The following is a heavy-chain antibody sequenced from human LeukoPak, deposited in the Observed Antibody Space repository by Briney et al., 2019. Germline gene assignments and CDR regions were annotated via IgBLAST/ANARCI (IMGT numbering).Heavy chain of an antibody. D-gene: IGHD6-19*01. J-gene: IGHJ3*02. Sequence: SQTLSLTCAISGDSFSSNSAAWNWIRQSPSRGLEWLGRTYYRSKWYNDYAVSVKSRITINPDTSKNQFSLQLNSVTPEDTAVYYCAREAPGSCSGCEAFDIWGQGTMVTVSS. CDR1: GDSFSSNSAA. V-gene: IGHV6-1*01. CDR2: TYYRSKWYN. CDR3: AREAPGSCSGCEAFDI.